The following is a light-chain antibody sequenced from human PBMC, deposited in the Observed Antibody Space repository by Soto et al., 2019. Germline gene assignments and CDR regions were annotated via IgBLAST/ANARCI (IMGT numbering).Light chain of an antibody. V-gene: IGLV2-14*01. J-gene: IGLJ2*01. CDR2: EVS. CDR3: TSYTSSSTLL. CDR1: SSDVGGYNF. Sequence: QSALTQPASVSGSPGQSITISCTGTSSDVGGYNFVSWYQQHPGKVPKLIIYEVSHRPSGVSNRFSGSKSGNTASLTISGLQAEDEADYYCTSYTSSSTLLIGGGTKLTVL.